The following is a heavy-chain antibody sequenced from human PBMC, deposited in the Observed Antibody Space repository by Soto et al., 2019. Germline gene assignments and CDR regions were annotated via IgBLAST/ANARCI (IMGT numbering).Heavy chain of an antibody. V-gene: IGHV3-33*01. CDR2: IWYDGSNK. Sequence: QVHLVVSGGGVVQPGRSLRLSCAASGFTFSSYGMHWVRQAPGKGLEWVAVIWYDGSNKYYADSVNGRFTISRDNSKNTLYLQMSRLRAEDTAVYYCARDTGYSSSGGDYWGQGTLVTVSS. CDR1: GFTFSSYG. CDR3: ARDTGYSSSGGDY. D-gene: IGHD6-13*01. J-gene: IGHJ4*02.